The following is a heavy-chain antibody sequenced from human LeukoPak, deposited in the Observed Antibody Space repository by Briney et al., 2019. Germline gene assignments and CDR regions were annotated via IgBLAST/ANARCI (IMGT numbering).Heavy chain of an antibody. J-gene: IGHJ5*02. D-gene: IGHD5-24*01. CDR3: SVEGNLNWFDP. CDR2: IKSRIDGGTT. V-gene: IGHV3-15*01. Sequence: GGSLRLSRTVSGLTFPDAWMLWVRQAPGKALECVGRIKSRIDGGTTDFAAAVKGRFNISRDDSKNTMYLQMNSLKSDDTAVYYCSVEGNLNWFDPWGQGTLVTV. CDR1: GLTFPDAW.